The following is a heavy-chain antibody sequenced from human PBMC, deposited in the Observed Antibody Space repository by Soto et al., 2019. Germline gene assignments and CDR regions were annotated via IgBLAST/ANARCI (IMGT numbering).Heavy chain of an antibody. CDR1: GFMFSSYW. CDR3: VRDGGHRGAY. J-gene: IGHJ4*02. D-gene: IGHD3-10*01. Sequence: GGSLRLSCAASGFMFSSYWMHWVRQGPGKGLVWVSRISGDGSSISYADSVKGRFTISRDNAKNTLYLQMNNLRDEDTAMFYCVRDGGHRGAYWGPGTLVTVSS. V-gene: IGHV3-74*01. CDR2: ISGDGSSI.